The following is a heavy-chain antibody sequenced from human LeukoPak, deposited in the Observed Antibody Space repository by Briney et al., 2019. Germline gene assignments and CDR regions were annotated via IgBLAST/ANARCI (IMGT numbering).Heavy chain of an antibody. CDR3: ARVNYYDNSGYSYY. CDR1: GFTFSSYS. Sequence: GGSLRLSCAASGFTFSSYSMNWVRQAPGKGLEWVSHISSGSVTIYYADSVKGRFTISRDNAKNSLYLQMNSLRAEDTAVYYCARVNYYDNSGYSYYWGQGTLVTVYS. V-gene: IGHV3-48*01. CDR2: ISSGSVTI. J-gene: IGHJ4*02. D-gene: IGHD3-22*01.